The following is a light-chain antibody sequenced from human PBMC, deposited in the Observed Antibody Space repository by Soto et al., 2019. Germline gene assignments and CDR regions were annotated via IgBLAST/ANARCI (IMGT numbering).Light chain of an antibody. Sequence: DSQKHQSRTIPSXXVGDRVTLXXRAIQIISTWLAWYQQKPGKAPKLLIYKASNLESGVPSTFSGSRSPTDFTLTISNLQPHDFAAYYCQQYNSYSWNFGQGTKVEIK. CDR1: QIISTW. CDR3: QQYNSYSWN. CDR2: KAS. J-gene: IGKJ1*01. V-gene: IGKV1-5*03.